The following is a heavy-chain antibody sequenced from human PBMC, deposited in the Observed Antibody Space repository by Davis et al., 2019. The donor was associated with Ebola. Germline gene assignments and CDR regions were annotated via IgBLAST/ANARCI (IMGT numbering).Heavy chain of an antibody. Sequence: GESLKISCAASGFSFTTYAMSWVRQAPGKGLEWVSTIGGGGDTHYTDSVKGRFTISRDVSKNTLYLQMNSLRAEDTAIYYRAKYYQGGPSRWFDPWGQGTLVTVSS. CDR2: IGGGGDT. CDR3: AKYYQGGPSRWFDP. V-gene: IGHV3-23*01. J-gene: IGHJ5*02. CDR1: GFSFTTYA. D-gene: IGHD3-10*01.